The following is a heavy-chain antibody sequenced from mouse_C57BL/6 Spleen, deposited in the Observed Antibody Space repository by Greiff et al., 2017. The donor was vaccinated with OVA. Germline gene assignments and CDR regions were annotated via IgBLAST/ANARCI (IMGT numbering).Heavy chain of an antibody. Sequence: QVQLQQPGAELVKPGASVKMSCKASGYTFTSYWITWVKQRPGQGLEWIGDIYPGSGSTNYNEKFKSKATLTVDTSSSTAYMQLSSLTSEDSAVYYCARGGYYVGYFDVWGTGTTVTVSS. V-gene: IGHV1-55*01. CDR2: IYPGSGST. J-gene: IGHJ1*03. CDR3: ARGGYYVGYFDV. D-gene: IGHD1-1*01. CDR1: GYTFTSYW.